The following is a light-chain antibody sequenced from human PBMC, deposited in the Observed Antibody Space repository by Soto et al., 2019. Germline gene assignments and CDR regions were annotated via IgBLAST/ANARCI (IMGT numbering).Light chain of an antibody. CDR3: QQYGSSPYT. CDR1: QSVSFNY. CDR2: DAS. V-gene: IGKV3D-20*01. Sequence: EIVLTQSPGTLSLSPGERATLSCGASQSVSFNYLAWYQQKVGLAPRLLIYDASTRATGTPDRFSGSGSGTHFTLTISRLEPEDFAVYDCQQYGSSPYTFGQGTNLEIK. J-gene: IGKJ2*01.